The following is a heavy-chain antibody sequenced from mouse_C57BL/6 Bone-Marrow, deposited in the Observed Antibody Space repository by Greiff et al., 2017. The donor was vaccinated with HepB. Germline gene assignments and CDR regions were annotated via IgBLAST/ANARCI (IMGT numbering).Heavy chain of an antibody. D-gene: IGHD1-1*02. CDR1: GYAFTNYL. V-gene: IGHV1-54*01. J-gene: IGHJ1*03. CDR3: ARSYGRRYFDV. Sequence: QVQLQQSGAELVRPGTSVKVSCKASGYAFTNYLIEWVKQRPGQGLEWIGVINPGSGGTNYNEKFKGKATLTADKSSSTAYMQLSSLTSEDSAVYFCARSYGRRYFDVWGTGTTVTVSS. CDR2: INPGSGGT.